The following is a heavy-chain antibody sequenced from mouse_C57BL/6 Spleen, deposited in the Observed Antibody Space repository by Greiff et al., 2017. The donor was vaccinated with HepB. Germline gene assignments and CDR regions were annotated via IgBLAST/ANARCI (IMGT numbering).Heavy chain of an antibody. D-gene: IGHD2-3*01. J-gene: IGHJ2*01. CDR3: ARPTLDGYYFDY. CDR2: INPYNGGT. CDR1: GYTFTDYY. V-gene: IGHV1-19*01. Sequence: VQLQQSGPVLVKPGASVKMSCKASGYTFTDYYMNWVKQSHGKSLEWIGVINPYNGGTSYNQKFKGKATLTVDKSSSTAYMELNSLTSEDSAVYYCARPTLDGYYFDYWGQGTTLTVSS.